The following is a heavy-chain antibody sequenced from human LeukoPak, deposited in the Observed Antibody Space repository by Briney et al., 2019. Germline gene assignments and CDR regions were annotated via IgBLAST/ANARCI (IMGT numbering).Heavy chain of an antibody. CDR3: ARVVPAAKAGWFDP. V-gene: IGHV3-30*04. CDR2: ISHDGSNK. CDR1: GFTFSSYA. D-gene: IGHD2-2*01. Sequence: PGRSLRLSCAASGFTFSSYAMHWVRQAPGKGLEWVAVISHDGSNKYYAESVKGRFTISRDNSKNTLYLQMNSLRAEDTAVYYCARVVPAAKAGWFDPWGQGTLVTVSS. J-gene: IGHJ5*02.